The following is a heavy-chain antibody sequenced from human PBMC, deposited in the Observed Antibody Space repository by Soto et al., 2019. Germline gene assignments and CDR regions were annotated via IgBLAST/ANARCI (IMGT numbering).Heavy chain of an antibody. Sequence: GGSLRLSCAASGFTFRTYSMNWVRQAPGKGLEWVSYISSSSSTIYYADSVEGRFTISRDNAQNSLYLQMNSLRAEDTAVYYCASGRPVDYWGQGTLVTVSS. D-gene: IGHD6-6*01. CDR1: GFTFRTYS. V-gene: IGHV3-48*01. J-gene: IGHJ4*02. CDR2: ISSSSSTI. CDR3: ASGRPVDY.